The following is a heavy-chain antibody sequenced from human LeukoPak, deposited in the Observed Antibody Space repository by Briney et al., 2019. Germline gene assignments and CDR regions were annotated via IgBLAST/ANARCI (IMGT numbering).Heavy chain of an antibody. J-gene: IGHJ3*02. CDR2: INHSGST. Sequence: PSETLSLTCAVYGGSFSGYYWRWIRQPPGKGLEWIGEINHSGSTNYNPSLKSRVTISVDTSKNQFSLKLSSVTAADTAVYYCARSLSTSSNNDAFDIWGQGTMVTVSS. CDR1: GGSFSGYY. CDR3: ARSLSTSSNNDAFDI. D-gene: IGHD2-2*01. V-gene: IGHV4-34*01.